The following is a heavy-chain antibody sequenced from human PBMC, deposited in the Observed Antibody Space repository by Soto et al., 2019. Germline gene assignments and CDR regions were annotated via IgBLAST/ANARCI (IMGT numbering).Heavy chain of an antibody. Sequence: GGSLRLSCVASGFFLRDFGMHWVRQAPGKGLEWVSVIWYDGSNTYQGESVKGRFTMSRDISKNTLYLQMDSLRPEDTAVYYCAIAMAGEWHPFDYWGHGTLVTV. CDR2: IWYDGSNT. D-gene: IGHD6-19*01. J-gene: IGHJ4*01. CDR1: GFFLRDFG. CDR3: AIAMAGEWHPFDY. V-gene: IGHV3-33*01.